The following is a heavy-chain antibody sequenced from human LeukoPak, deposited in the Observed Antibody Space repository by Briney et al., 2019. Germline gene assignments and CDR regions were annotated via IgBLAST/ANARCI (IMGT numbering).Heavy chain of an antibody. CDR1: GSSFSTYT. CDR2: ISSSSDTI. D-gene: IGHD1-26*01. Sequence: GGSLRLSCAASGSSFSTYTMNWVRQAPGKGLEWVSYISSSSDTIYYADSVKGRFTISRDNAKNSLYLQMNSLRDEDTAVYYCARGVGAGAFDYWAGEPWSPSPQ. CDR3: ARGVGAGAFDY. V-gene: IGHV3-48*02. J-gene: IGHJ4*02.